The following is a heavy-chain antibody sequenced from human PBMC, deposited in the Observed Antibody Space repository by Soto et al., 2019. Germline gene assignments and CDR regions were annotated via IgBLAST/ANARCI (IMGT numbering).Heavy chain of an antibody. J-gene: IGHJ3*02. Sequence: EVQLVESGGGLVQPGGSLRLSCAASGFTFSSYSMNWVRQAPGKGLEWVSYISSSSSTIYYADSVKGRFTISRDNAKNSLYLQMNSLRDEDTAVYYCARGPMYYDILNAFDIWGQGTMVTVSS. D-gene: IGHD3-9*01. CDR3: ARGPMYYDILNAFDI. CDR1: GFTFSSYS. CDR2: ISSSSSTI. V-gene: IGHV3-48*02.